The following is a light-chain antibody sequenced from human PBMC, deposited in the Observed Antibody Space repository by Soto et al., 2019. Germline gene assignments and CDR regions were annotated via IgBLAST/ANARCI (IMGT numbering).Light chain of an antibody. V-gene: IGKV3-11*01. CDR2: DAS. CDR1: QGVRSY. J-gene: IGKJ5*01. Sequence: EIVLTQSPVTLSLSPGDRATLSCRASQGVRSYLAWYQQKPGQAPRILIYDASNRATGIPARFSGSGSGTDFTLTISSLEPEDFAIYYCQQRSNWQVTFGQGTRLEIK. CDR3: QQRSNWQVT.